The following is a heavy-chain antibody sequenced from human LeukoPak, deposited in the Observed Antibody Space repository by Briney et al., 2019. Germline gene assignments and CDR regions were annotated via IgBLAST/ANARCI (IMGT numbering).Heavy chain of an antibody. J-gene: IGHJ4*02. D-gene: IGHD5-12*01. CDR1: DYTFTSYD. Sequence: ASVKVSCKTSDYTFTSYDITWVRQAPGQGLEWMGWISTYNGNTNYPQTLQGRVAMTTETSTNTVYMELRSLRSDDTAVYYCARRKGGYDYFDSWGQGTLLTVSP. CDR2: ISTYNGNT. V-gene: IGHV1-18*01. CDR3: ARRKGGYDYFDS.